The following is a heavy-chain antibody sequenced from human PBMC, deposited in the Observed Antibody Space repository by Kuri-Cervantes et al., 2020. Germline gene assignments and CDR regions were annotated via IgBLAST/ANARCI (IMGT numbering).Heavy chain of an antibody. CDR2: ISAYNGDT. Sequence: ASVKVSCKASGYTFTSYGISWVRQAPGQGPEWMGWISAYNGDTNYAQKLQGRVTMTTDTSTSTAYMELRSLRSDDAAVYYCARDLEAAPGINLTDYWGQGTLVTVSS. CDR1: GYTFTSYG. J-gene: IGHJ4*02. CDR3: ARDLEAAPGINLTDY. V-gene: IGHV1-18*01. D-gene: IGHD6-13*01.